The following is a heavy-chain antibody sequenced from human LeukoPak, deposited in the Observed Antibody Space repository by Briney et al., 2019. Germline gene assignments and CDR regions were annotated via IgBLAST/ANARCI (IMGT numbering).Heavy chain of an antibody. J-gene: IGHJ4*02. CDR2: IKLVESET. Sequence: GGSLRLSWVASGFTFSSYSMNWVRQAPGKGLEWVATIKLVESETFYEDSVKGRFTISRDNAKNSLYLQMNSLRADDTAVYYCARDVKDYWGQGTLVTVSS. CDR1: GFTFSSYS. V-gene: IGHV3-7*01. CDR3: ARDVKDY.